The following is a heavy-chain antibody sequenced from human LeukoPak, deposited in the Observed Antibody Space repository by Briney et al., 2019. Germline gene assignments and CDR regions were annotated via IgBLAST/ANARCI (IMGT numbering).Heavy chain of an antibody. Sequence: ASVKVSCKASGYTFTSYGISWVRQAPGQGLEWMGWISAYNGNTNYAQKLQGRVTMTTDTSTSTAYMELRSLRSDDTAVYYCARAESIAAAGTIDYWGQGTLVTVSS. J-gene: IGHJ4*02. CDR1: GYTFTSYG. CDR2: ISAYNGNT. D-gene: IGHD6-13*01. V-gene: IGHV1-18*01. CDR3: ARAESIAAAGTIDY.